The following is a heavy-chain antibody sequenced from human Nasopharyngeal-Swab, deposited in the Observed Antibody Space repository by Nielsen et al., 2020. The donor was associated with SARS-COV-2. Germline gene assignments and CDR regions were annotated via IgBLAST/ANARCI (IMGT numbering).Heavy chain of an antibody. D-gene: IGHD4-17*01. CDR1: GYTFTSYD. Sequence: ASVKVSCKASGYTFTSYDINWVRQATGQGLEWMGRINPNSGGTNYAQKFQGRVTMTRDTSISTAYMELSRLRSDDTAVYYCARDDDYGDYGLWYWGQGTLVTVSS. J-gene: IGHJ4*02. CDR2: INPNSGGT. V-gene: IGHV1-2*06. CDR3: ARDDDYGDYGLWY.